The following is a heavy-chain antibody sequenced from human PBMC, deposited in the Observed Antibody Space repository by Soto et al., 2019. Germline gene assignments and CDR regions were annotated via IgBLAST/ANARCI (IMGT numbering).Heavy chain of an antibody. CDR1: GGSFSGYY. Sequence: SETLSLTCAVYGGSFSGYYWSWIRQPPGKGLEWIGEINHSGSTNYNLSLKSRVTISVDTSKNQFSLKLSSVTAADTAVYYCARAGITMVRGVKSFYYYMDVWGKGTTVTVSS. V-gene: IGHV4-34*01. D-gene: IGHD3-10*01. J-gene: IGHJ6*03. CDR2: INHSGST. CDR3: ARAGITMVRGVKSFYYYMDV.